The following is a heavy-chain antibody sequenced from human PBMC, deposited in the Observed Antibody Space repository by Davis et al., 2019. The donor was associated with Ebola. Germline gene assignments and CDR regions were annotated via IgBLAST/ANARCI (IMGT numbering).Heavy chain of an antibody. CDR1: GGTFSSYA. Sequence: SVKVSCKASGGTFSSYAISWVRQAPGQGLEWMGRIIPILGIANYAQKFQGRVTITADKSTSTAYMELSSLRSEDTAVYYCARSPWMEVRTYYYYYGMDVWGQGTTVTVSS. D-gene: IGHD5-12*01. CDR2: IIPILGIA. CDR3: ARSPWMEVRTYYYYYGMDV. J-gene: IGHJ6*02. V-gene: IGHV1-69*04.